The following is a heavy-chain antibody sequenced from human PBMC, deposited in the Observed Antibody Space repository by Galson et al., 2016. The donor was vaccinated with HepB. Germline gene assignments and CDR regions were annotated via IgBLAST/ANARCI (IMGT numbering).Heavy chain of an antibody. Sequence: RLSCAASGFSFNLYTINWVRQAPGKGPEWLSSTNYSGSQIFYSESVRGRFTISRDNANTSVYLQMSSLRVEDTAVYYCARDGHLSYFDFWGQGTLVAVSS. CDR3: ARDGHLSYFDF. J-gene: IGHJ4*02. D-gene: IGHD2/OR15-2a*01. V-gene: IGHV3-21*01. CDR1: GFSFNLYT. CDR2: TNYSGSQI.